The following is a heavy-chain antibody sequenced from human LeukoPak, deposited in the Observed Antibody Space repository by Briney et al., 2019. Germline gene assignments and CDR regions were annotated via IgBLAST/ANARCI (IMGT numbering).Heavy chain of an antibody. V-gene: IGHV3-49*04. J-gene: IGHJ6*03. CDR2: IRSKAYGGTT. CDR3: TRDIVTGLYYYYYYMDV. CDR1: GSTFGDYA. D-gene: IGHD1-20*01. Sequence: GSLRLSCTASGSTFGDYAMSWVRQAPGKGLEWVGFIRSKAYGGTTEYAASVKGRFTISRDDSKSIAYLQMNSLKTEDTAVYYCTRDIVTGLYYYYYYMDVWGKGTTVTVSS.